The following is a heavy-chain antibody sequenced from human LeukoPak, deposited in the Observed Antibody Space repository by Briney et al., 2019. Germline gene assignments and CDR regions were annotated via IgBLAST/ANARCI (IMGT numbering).Heavy chain of an antibody. V-gene: IGHV1-69*05. CDR3: ARERAYYGSGSPHYYFDY. CDR2: IIPIFGTA. D-gene: IGHD3-10*01. Sequence: SVKVSCKASRGTFSSYAISWVRQAPGQGLEWVGGIIPIFGTANYAQKFQGRVTITTDESTSTAYMELSSLRSEDTAVYYCARERAYYGSGSPHYYFDYWGQGTLVTVSS. J-gene: IGHJ4*02. CDR1: RGTFSSYA.